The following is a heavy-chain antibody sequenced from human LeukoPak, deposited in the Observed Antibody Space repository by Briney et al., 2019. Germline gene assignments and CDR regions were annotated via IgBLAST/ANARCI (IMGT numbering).Heavy chain of an antibody. CDR2: MNPNSGNT. J-gene: IGHJ4*02. CDR3: ARGAGTNRKYSGYGDFDY. D-gene: IGHD5-12*01. V-gene: IGHV1-8*03. Sequence: ASVKVSCKASGYTFTSYDINWVRQATGQGLEWMGWMNPNSGNTGYAQKFQGRVIITRNTSISTAYMELSSLRSEDTAVYYCARGAGTNRKYSGYGDFDYWGQGTLVTVSS. CDR1: GYTFTSYD.